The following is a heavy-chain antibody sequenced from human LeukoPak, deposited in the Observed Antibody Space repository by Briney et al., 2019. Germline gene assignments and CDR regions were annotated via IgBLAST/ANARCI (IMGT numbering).Heavy chain of an antibody. CDR2: IIPSLDVA. V-gene: IGHV1-69*04. CDR3: ARDHCSPGTCLGGH. CDR1: GDTFTPYT. J-gene: IGHJ4*02. D-gene: IGHD2-15*01. Sequence: SVKVSCKASGDTFTPYTFSWVRQAPGQGLEWIGRIIPSLDVANYAHKFQGRVTLSVDRDTATTYMEVTSLRSEDTAIYYCARDHCSPGTCLGGHWGQGTLVTVSS.